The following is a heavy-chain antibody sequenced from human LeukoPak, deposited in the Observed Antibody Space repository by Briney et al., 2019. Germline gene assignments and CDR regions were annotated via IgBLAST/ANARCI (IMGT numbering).Heavy chain of an antibody. Sequence: SVKVSCKASGGTFSSYAISWVRQAPGQGLEWMGGIIPIFGTANYAQKFQGRVTITADESTSTAYMELSSLRSEDTAVYYCARDGTPSYTSGWVYMDAWGKGTTVTISS. V-gene: IGHV1-69*13. CDR3: ARDGTPSYTSGWVYMDA. CDR1: GGTFSSYA. D-gene: IGHD6-19*01. J-gene: IGHJ6*04. CDR2: IIPIFGTA.